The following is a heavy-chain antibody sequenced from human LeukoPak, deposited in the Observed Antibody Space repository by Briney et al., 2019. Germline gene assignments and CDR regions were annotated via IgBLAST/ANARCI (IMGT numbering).Heavy chain of an antibody. V-gene: IGHV3-30*02. Sequence: GGSLRLSCAASGFTFSNYGMHWVRQAPGKGLEWVAFIRYDGSNKYYADSVKGRFTISRDNSKNTLYLQMNSLRAEDTAVYYCAKDGSYYDSSGEAFDIWGQGTMVTVSS. CDR2: IRYDGSNK. J-gene: IGHJ3*02. CDR3: AKDGSYYDSSGEAFDI. D-gene: IGHD3-22*01. CDR1: GFTFSNYG.